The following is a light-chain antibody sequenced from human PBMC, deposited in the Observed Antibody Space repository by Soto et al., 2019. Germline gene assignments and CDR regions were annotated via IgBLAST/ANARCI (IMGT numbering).Light chain of an antibody. Sequence: PGERATLSCRASQSLSSNFLAWYQQKPGQPPRLLIYDSSTRATGFPDRFSGSGSGTDFTLTIIRLEPEDFATYYCIQDYNYPLTFGGGTRVEIK. CDR1: QSLSSNF. J-gene: IGKJ4*01. V-gene: IGKV3D-20*02. CDR3: IQDYNYPLT. CDR2: DSS.